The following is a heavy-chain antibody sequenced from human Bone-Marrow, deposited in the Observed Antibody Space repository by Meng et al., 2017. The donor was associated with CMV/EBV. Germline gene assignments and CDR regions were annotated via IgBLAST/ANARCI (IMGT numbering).Heavy chain of an antibody. CDR1: GFTFSSYS. Sequence: GESLKISCAASGFTFSSYSMNWVRQAPGKGLEWVSVIYSGGSTYYADSVKGRFTMSRDNSKNTVYLQMNSLRAEDTAVYYCASGTYCSSTSCTNAFDIWGQGTMVTVSS. CDR2: IYSGGST. V-gene: IGHV3-66*02. CDR3: ASGTYCSSTSCTNAFDI. J-gene: IGHJ3*02. D-gene: IGHD2-2*01.